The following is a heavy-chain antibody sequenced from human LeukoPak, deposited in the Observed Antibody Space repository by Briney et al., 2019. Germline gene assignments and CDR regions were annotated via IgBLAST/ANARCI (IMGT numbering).Heavy chain of an antibody. Sequence: SVKVSCKASGGTFSSYAISWVRQAPGQGLEWMGGIIPIFGTANYAQKFQGTVTITTDESTSTAYMELSSLRSEDTAVYYCAREDSAAAYNYFDYWGQGTLVTVSS. J-gene: IGHJ4*02. D-gene: IGHD6-13*01. CDR2: IIPIFGTA. V-gene: IGHV1-69*05. CDR1: GGTFSSYA. CDR3: AREDSAAAYNYFDY.